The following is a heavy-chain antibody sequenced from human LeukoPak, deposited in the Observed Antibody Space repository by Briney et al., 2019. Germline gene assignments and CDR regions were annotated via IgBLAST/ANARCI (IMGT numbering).Heavy chain of an antibody. D-gene: IGHD1-14*01. J-gene: IGHJ4*02. V-gene: IGHV4-38-2*02. CDR2: IYNSGST. CDR1: GYSISSGYY. CDR3: ASVSKIRTGDY. Sequence: SETLSLTCTVSGYSISSGYYWGWIRQAPGKGLEWIGSIYNSGSTNYNPPLKSRVTISVDKSKNPSSLKLSSVTAADTAVYYCASVSKIRTGDYWGQGTLVTVSS.